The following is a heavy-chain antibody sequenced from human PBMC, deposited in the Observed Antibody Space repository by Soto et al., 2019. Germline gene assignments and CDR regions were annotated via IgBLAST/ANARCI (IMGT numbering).Heavy chain of an antibody. CDR2: VYYSGNT. V-gene: IGHV4-59*01. CDR1: GGSLSSYY. CDR3: AKLPGADYCGSFDP. Sequence: QVQLQESGPGLVKPAETLSLTCTVSGGSLSSYYWTWIRQPPGKGLEWIGYVYYSGNTNYNHSLNSRVTISVDTSKNQFSLKPGSVTAADTAVYYCAKLPGADYCGSFDPWGPGTLVTVSS. J-gene: IGHJ5*02. D-gene: IGHD2-15*01.